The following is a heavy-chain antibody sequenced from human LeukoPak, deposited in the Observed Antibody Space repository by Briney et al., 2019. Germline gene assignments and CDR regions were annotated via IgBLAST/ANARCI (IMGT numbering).Heavy chain of an antibody. CDR3: ASLYSGYEN. CDR2: ISGNNKYI. D-gene: IGHD5-12*01. V-gene: IGHV3-21*01. J-gene: IGHJ4*02. Sequence: GGSRRLSCAASGFTFSTYTMNWVRQAPGKGLEWVSSISGNNKYIYYADSVKGRFTISRDNANNSLYLQMNSLRDEDTAVYYCASLYSGYENWGQGTLVTVSS. CDR1: GFTFSTYT.